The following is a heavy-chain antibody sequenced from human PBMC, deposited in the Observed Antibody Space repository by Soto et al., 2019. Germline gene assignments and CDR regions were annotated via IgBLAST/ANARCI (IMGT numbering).Heavy chain of an antibody. D-gene: IGHD2-15*01. CDR1: GFTFRNYA. Sequence: QVQLVESGGGVVQPGGSLRLSCAASGFTFRNYAMHWVRQAPGKGLECLAVIAYDGSNAFYRDSVKGRLTISRDNSKNTLYLHMHRLRSEYTGVYYCARGDRADLRVVVGVRPGDSGIDIWGQGITVTVSS. J-gene: IGHJ6*02. CDR2: IAYDGSNA. CDR3: ARGDRADLRVVVGVRPGDSGIDI. V-gene: IGHV3-30-3*01.